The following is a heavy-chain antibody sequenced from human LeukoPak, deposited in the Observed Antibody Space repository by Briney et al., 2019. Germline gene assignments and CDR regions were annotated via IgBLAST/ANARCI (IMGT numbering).Heavy chain of an antibody. CDR2: INHSGST. D-gene: IGHD3-9*01. J-gene: IGHJ5*02. CDR3: ARERMSDWSSRNWFDH. CDR1: GGSISNGGYY. V-gene: IGHV4-30-2*01. Sequence: SQTLSLTCTVSGGSISNGGYYWSWIRQPPGTGLEWLGEINHSGSTNYNPSLKSRVTISVDTSKNQFSLKLSSVTAADTAVYYCARERMSDWSSRNWFDHWGQGTLVTVSS.